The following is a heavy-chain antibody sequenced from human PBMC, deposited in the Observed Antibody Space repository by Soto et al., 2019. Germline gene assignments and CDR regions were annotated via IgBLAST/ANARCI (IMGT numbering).Heavy chain of an antibody. CDR2: INPNSGGT. J-gene: IGHJ3*02. CDR3: ARTGNYYDSSGYLNDAFDI. D-gene: IGHD3-22*01. V-gene: IGHV1-2*04. CDR1: GYTFTGYY. Sequence: GASVKVSCKASGYTFTGYYMHWVRQAPGQRLEWMGWINPNSGGTNYAQKFQGWVTMTRDTSISTAYMELSRLRSDDTAVYYCARTGNYYDSSGYLNDAFDIWGQGTMVTVSS.